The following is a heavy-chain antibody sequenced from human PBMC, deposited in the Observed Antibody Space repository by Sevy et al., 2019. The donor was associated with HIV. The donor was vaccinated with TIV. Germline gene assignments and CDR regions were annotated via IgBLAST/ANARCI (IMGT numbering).Heavy chain of an antibody. Sequence: GGSLRLSCAASGFTFSSYAMSWVRQAPGKGLEWVSAISGSGGSTYYADSVKGRFTISRDNSKNTLYLQMTSLRAEETAVYYCAKDGYKPSVGDENYYYYYMDVWGKGTTVTVSS. CDR1: GFTFSSYA. V-gene: IGHV3-23*01. J-gene: IGHJ6*03. CDR2: ISGSGGST. CDR3: AKDGYKPSVGDENYYYYYMDV. D-gene: IGHD1-20*01.